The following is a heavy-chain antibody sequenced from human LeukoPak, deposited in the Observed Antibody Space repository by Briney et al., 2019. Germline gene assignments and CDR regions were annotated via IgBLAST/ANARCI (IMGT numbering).Heavy chain of an antibody. D-gene: IGHD3-16*01. CDR3: ERELGWGEFGGPFDS. V-gene: IGHV3-53*01. J-gene: IGHJ4*02. CDR1: GFTVSSNY. CDR2: IYSGGST. Sequence: GGSLRLSCAASGFTVSSNYMSWVRQAPGKGLEWVSVIYSGGSTYYADSVKGRFTISRDNSKNTLYLQMNSLRAEDTAVYYCERELGWGEFGGPFDSWGQGTLVTASS.